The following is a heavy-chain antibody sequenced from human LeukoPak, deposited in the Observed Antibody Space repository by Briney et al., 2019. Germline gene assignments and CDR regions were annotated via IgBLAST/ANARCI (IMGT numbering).Heavy chain of an antibody. V-gene: IGHV3-30*18. Sequence: PGRSLRLSCAASGFTFSSYGIHWVRQAPGKGLEWVAVISSDGRTTYYADSVKGRFTISRDNSKSTMYVKMNSLRTEDTAEYYCTKEGAVTGSMWFDHWGQGTLVTVSS. CDR2: ISSDGRTT. CDR3: TKEGAVTGSMWFDH. J-gene: IGHJ5*02. CDR1: GFTFSSYG. D-gene: IGHD6-19*01.